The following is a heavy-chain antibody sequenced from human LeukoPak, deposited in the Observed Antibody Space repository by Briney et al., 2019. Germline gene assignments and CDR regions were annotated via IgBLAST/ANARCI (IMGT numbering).Heavy chain of an antibody. CDR3: ARQAAGNIPNAGYGMDV. D-gene: IGHD6-13*01. V-gene: IGHV4-59*08. J-gene: IGHJ6*02. CDR2: IYYSVST. Sequence: SETLSLTCTVSGGSISSYYWSWIRQPPGKGLEWIGYIYYSVSTNYNPSLKSRVTISVDTSKNQFSLKLSSVTAADTAVYYCARQAAGNIPNAGYGMDVWGQGTTVTVSS. CDR1: GGSISSYY.